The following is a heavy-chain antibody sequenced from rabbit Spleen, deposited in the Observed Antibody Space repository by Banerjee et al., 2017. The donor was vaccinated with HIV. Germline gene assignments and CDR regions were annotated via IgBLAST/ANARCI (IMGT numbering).Heavy chain of an antibody. CDR3: GRAGEGGYGYLDL. CDR1: GFSFSDRDV. J-gene: IGHJ4*01. CDR2: INTATGKD. Sequence: QEQLEESGGGLVKPEGSLTLTCKASGFSFSDRDVMCWVRQAPAKGLEWIGCINTATGKDVYANWAKGRFTISTTSSTTVTLEMTSLTVADTATFFCGRAGEGGYGYLDLWGPGTLVTVS. V-gene: IGHV1S45*01. D-gene: IGHD2-1*01.